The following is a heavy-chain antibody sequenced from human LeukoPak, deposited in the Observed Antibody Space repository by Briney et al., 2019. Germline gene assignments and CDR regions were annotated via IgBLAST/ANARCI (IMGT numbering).Heavy chain of an antibody. J-gene: IGHJ5*02. V-gene: IGHV4-30-4*07. CDR2: IHDSGST. Sequence: SETLSLTCAVSGDSISSGGYSWSWLRQTPGTGLEWLAYIHDSGSTYNNPSLKTRLSISIDTSKNQFSLKLHSVTAADTAVYYCARVVAAAGNNWFDPWGQGTLVTVSS. D-gene: IGHD2-2*01. CDR3: ARVVAAAGNNWFDP. CDR1: GDSISSGGYS.